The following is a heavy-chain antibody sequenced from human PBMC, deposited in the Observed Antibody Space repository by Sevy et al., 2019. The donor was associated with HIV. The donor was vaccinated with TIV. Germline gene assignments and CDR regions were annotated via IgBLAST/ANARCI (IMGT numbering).Heavy chain of an antibody. CDR2: ISGSGGLT. V-gene: IGHV3-23*01. Sequence: GGSLRLSCAASGFTISNHGMHWVRQAPGKGLEWVSGISGSGGLTYYADSVKGRFSISRDNSKNTLYLQMNSLRADDTAAYYCAKGSVAARVGNYFDLWGQGALVTVSS. D-gene: IGHD6-19*01. J-gene: IGHJ4*02. CDR1: GFTISNHG. CDR3: AKGSVAARVGNYFDL.